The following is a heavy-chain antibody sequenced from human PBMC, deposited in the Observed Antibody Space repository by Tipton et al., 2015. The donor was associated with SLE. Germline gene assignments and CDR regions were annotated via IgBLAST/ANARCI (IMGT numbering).Heavy chain of an antibody. D-gene: IGHD3-10*01. CDR1: GFTFSGSA. CDR2: IRSKANSYAT. CDR3: TRDPELWFRSGYYYGMDV. V-gene: IGHV3-73*01. J-gene: IGHJ6*02. Sequence: SLRLSCAASGFTFSGSAMHWVRQASVKGLEWVGRIRSKANSYATAYAASVKGRFTISRDDSKNTAYLQMNSLKTEDTAVYYCTRDPELWFRSGYYYGMDVWGQGTTVTVSS.